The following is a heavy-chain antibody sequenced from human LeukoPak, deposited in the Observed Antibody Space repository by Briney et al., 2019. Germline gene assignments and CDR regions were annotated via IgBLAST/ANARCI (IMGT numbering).Heavy chain of an antibody. CDR1: GYTFTSYA. D-gene: IGHD6-6*01. CDR3: ARERPLYSSFNSAQYNWFDP. Sequence: ASVKVSCKASGYTFTSYAMHWVRQAPGQRLEWMGWINAGNGNTKYSQKFQGRVTITRDTSASTAYMELSSLRSEDTAVYYCARERPLYSSFNSAQYNWFDPWGQGTLVTVSS. V-gene: IGHV1-3*01. J-gene: IGHJ5*02. CDR2: INAGNGNT.